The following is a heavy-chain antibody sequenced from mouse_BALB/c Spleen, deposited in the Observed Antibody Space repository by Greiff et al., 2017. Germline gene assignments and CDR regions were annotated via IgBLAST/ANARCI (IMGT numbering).Heavy chain of an antibody. CDR2: IWSGGST. CDR1: GFSLTSYG. D-gene: IGHD2-4*01. Sequence: VKLMESGPGLVQPSQSLSITCTVSGFSLTSYGVHWVRQSPGKGLEWLGVIWSGGSTDYNAAFISRLSISKDNSKSQVFFKMNSLQANDTAIYYCARNWAMIIGYAMDYWGQGTSVTVSS. V-gene: IGHV2-2*02. CDR3: ARNWAMIIGYAMDY. J-gene: IGHJ4*01.